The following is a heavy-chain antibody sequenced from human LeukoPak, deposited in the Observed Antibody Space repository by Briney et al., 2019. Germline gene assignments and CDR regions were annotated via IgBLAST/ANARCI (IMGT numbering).Heavy chain of an antibody. D-gene: IGHD6-19*01. CDR1: GFAFSSYW. CDR3: ARGPRLYSSGWYPPPDY. Sequence: GGSLRLSCAASGFAFSSYWMSWVRQAPGKGLEWVANIKQDGSEKYYVDSVKGRFTISRDNAKNSLYLQMNSLRAEDTAVYYCARGPRLYSSGWYPPPDYCGQGTLVTVSS. V-gene: IGHV3-7*01. CDR2: IKQDGSEK. J-gene: IGHJ4*02.